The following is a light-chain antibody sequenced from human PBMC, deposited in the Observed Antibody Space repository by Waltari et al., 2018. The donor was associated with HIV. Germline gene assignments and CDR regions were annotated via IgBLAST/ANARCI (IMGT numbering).Light chain of an antibody. Sequence: QSALTQPRSVSGSPGQSVTISCTVTSSDIGYFAYVSWYQQYPGKAPKVIIYEVSQRPSGVPDRFTASKSGITASLTISGLQDEDEADYYCCSYAGTYTYVFGTGTTVTVL. J-gene: IGLJ1*01. V-gene: IGLV2-11*01. CDR1: SSDIGYFAY. CDR2: EVS. CDR3: CSYAGTYTYV.